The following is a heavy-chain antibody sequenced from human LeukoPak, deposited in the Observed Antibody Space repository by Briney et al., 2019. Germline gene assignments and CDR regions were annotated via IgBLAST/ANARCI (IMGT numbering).Heavy chain of an antibody. CDR3: ATSGYSSSWYFG. V-gene: IGHV3-48*01. D-gene: IGHD6-13*01. CDR1: GFTFSNHS. Sequence: GGSLRLSCAASGFTFSNHSMNWVRQAPGKGLEWVSYISRSSTTIYYADSVKGRFTISRDNAKNSLYLQMNSLRAEDTAVYYCATSGYSSSWYFGWGQGTLVTVSS. CDR2: ISRSSTTI. J-gene: IGHJ4*02.